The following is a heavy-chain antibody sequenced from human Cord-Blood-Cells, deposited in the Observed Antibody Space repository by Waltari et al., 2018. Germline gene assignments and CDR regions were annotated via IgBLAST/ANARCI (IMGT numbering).Heavy chain of an antibody. Sequence: QVQLVQPGAEVKKPGASVKVSCKASGYPFTGYYMHWVRQAPGQGLEWMGWINPNSGGTNYAQKFQGWVTMTRDTSISTAYMELSRLRSDDTAVYYCARARADGDYYYFDYWGQGTLVTVSS. D-gene: IGHD4-17*01. CDR1: GYPFTGYY. V-gene: IGHV1-2*04. J-gene: IGHJ4*02. CDR2: INPNSGGT. CDR3: ARARADGDYYYFDY.